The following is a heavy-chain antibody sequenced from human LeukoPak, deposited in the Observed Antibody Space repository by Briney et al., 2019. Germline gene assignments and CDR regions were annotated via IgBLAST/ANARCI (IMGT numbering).Heavy chain of an antibody. CDR1: GFTFDRYG. Sequence: PGGSLRLSCAASGFTFDRYGMSWVRQAPGRGLEWVSGINCNGGSTGYADSVKGRFTISRDNAKNSLYLQMNSLRAEDTALYYCARETLQAAATDFDYWGQGTLVTVSS. J-gene: IGHJ4*02. D-gene: IGHD6-13*01. CDR3: ARETLQAAATDFDY. CDR2: INCNGGST. V-gene: IGHV3-20*04.